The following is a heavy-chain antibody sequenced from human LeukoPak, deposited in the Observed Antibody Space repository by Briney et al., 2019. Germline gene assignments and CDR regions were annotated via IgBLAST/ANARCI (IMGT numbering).Heavy chain of an antibody. CDR3: ARSRIPAAYYDSSGYLF. Sequence: GASVKVSCKVSGYTLTELSMHWVRQATGQGLEWMGWMNPNSGNTGYAQKFQGRVTMTRNTSISTAYMELSSLRSEDTAVYYCARSRIPAAYYDSSGYLFWGQGTLVTVSS. CDR2: MNPNSGNT. D-gene: IGHD3-22*01. J-gene: IGHJ4*02. CDR1: GYTLTELS. V-gene: IGHV1-8*01.